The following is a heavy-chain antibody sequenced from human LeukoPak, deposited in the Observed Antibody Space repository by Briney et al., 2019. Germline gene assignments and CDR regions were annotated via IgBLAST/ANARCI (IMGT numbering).Heavy chain of an antibody. Sequence: ASVKVSCKASGYTFTGYYMHWVRQAPGQGLEWMGWINPNSGGTNYAQKVQGRVTMTRDTSISTAYMELSRLRSDDTAVYYCARVTPLEGGSYYFDYWGQGTLVTVSS. CDR1: GYTFTGYY. CDR3: ARVTPLEGGSYYFDY. J-gene: IGHJ4*02. CDR2: INPNSGGT. V-gene: IGHV1-2*02. D-gene: IGHD1-26*01.